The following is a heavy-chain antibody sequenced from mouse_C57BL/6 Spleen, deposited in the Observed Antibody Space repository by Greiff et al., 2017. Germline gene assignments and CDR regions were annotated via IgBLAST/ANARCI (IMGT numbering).Heavy chain of an antibody. D-gene: IGHD1-1*01. CDR3: ARHPITTVVAPYYFDY. Sequence: EVMLVESGGGLVKPGGSLKLSCAASGFTFSSYTMSWVRQTPEKRLEWVATISGGGGNTYYPDSVKGRFTISRDNAKNTLYLQMSSLRSEDTALYYCARHPITTVVAPYYFDYWGQGTTLTVSS. V-gene: IGHV5-9*01. CDR1: GFTFSSYT. J-gene: IGHJ2*01. CDR2: ISGGGGNT.